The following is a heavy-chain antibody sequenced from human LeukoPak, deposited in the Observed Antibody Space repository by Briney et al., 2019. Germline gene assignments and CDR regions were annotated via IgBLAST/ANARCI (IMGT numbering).Heavy chain of an antibody. CDR3: AKDLGEMATHPGDY. J-gene: IGHJ4*02. Sequence: PGRSLRLSCVGSGFTFSSYAMTWVRQAPGKGLQWVSAISGGGDITYYADSVKGRFTISRDNSRNTVYLEMKSLRAEDTAVYYCAKDLGEMATHPGDYWGQGTLVTVSS. CDR1: GFTFSSYA. D-gene: IGHD5-24*01. CDR2: ISGGGDIT. V-gene: IGHV3-23*01.